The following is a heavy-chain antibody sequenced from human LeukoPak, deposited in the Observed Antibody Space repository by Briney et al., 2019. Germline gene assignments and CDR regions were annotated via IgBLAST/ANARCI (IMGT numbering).Heavy chain of an antibody. CDR1: GGSISSSSYY. CDR2: IYYSGST. Sequence: SETLSLTCTVSGGSISSSSYYWGWIRQPPRKGLEWIGSIYYSGSTYYNPSLKSRVTVSVDTSKNQFSLRLSSVTAADTAVYYCARGKYQLLYRYFQHWGQGTLVTVSS. CDR3: ARGKYQLLYRYFQH. D-gene: IGHD2-2*02. J-gene: IGHJ1*01. V-gene: IGHV4-39*01.